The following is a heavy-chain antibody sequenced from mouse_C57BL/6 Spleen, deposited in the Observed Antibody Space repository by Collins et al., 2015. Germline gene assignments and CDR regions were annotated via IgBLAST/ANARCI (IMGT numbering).Heavy chain of an antibody. Sequence: QVQLQQPGAELVKPGASVKMSCKASGYTFTTYWITWVKQRPGQGLEWIGDIYPGSGTSNYNEKFRDKATLTVDTSSRTAFMQLSSLTSEDSAVYYCTRGSWNFDVWGTGTTVTVSS. J-gene: IGHJ1*03. CDR1: GYTFTTYW. CDR2: IYPGSGTS. V-gene: IGHV1-55*01. D-gene: IGHD6-1*01. CDR3: TRGSWNFDV.